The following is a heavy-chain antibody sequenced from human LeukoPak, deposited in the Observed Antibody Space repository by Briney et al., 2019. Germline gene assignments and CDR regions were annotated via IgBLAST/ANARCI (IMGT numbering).Heavy chain of an antibody. J-gene: IGHJ4*02. CDR3: AKDFFPKTSVYYFDS. CDR2: VSYDGGSK. CDR1: GYTFSNYG. D-gene: IGHD3-16*01. V-gene: IGHV3-30*18. Sequence: PGRSLRLSCATSGYTFSNYGMHWVRQAPGKGLEWVAVVSYDGGSKHYQDSVNGRFTISRDNSKNTLYLQMNSLRAEDTAVYYCAKDFFPKTSVYYFDSWGQGTLVTVSS.